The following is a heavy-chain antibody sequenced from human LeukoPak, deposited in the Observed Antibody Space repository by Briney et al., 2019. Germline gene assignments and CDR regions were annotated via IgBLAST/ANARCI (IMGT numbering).Heavy chain of an antibody. CDR1: GGSISSGDYY. J-gene: IGHJ5*02. Sequence: SETLSLTCTVSGGSISSGDYYWRWIRQPPGKGLEWIAYIYYSGSTYYNPSLKSRVTISVDTSKNQFSLKLSSVTAADTAVYYCAVVRGFWFDPWGQGTLVTVSS. CDR3: AVVRGFWFDP. CDR2: IYYSGST. D-gene: IGHD2-2*01. V-gene: IGHV4-30-4*08.